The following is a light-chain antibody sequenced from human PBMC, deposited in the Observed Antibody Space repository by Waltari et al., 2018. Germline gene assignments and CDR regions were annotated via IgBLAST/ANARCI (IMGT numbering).Light chain of an antibody. Sequence: DIQMSQSPSSLSASVGDRVTITCRASQGITNYLNWYQQKPGKAPKLLLYYSKTLPSGVPSRFSGSGSGTEFTLTISSLQPEDFATYYCQQGNNYPRTFGQGTKVEIK. CDR1: QGITNY. V-gene: IGKV1-17*01. CDR2: YSK. CDR3: QQGNNYPRT. J-gene: IGKJ1*01.